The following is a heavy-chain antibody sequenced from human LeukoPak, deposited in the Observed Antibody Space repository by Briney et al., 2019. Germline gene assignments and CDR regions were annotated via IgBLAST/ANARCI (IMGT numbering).Heavy chain of an antibody. CDR2: IIPIFGTA. CDR3: AIHRTSPRNIAVAGSFDY. CDR1: GYTFTSYD. V-gene: IGHV1-69*05. D-gene: IGHD6-19*01. Sequence: SVKVSCKASGYTFTSYDINWVRQATGQGLEWMGGIIPIFGTANYAQKFQGRVTITTDESTSTAYMELSSLRSEDTVVYYCAIHRTSPRNIAVAGSFDYWGQGTLVTVSS. J-gene: IGHJ4*02.